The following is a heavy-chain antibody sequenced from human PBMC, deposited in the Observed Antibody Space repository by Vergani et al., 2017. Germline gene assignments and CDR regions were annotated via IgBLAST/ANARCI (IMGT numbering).Heavy chain of an antibody. Sequence: QVQLQESGPGLVKPSQTLSLTCTVSGGSISSGSYYWTWIRQPAGKGLEWIGRIYTSGSTNYNPSLKSRVTISVDTSKNQFSRKRSTVTAADTAVYYCAGEPWTVTRPAFDIWGQGTMVTVSS. V-gene: IGHV4-61*02. D-gene: IGHD4-17*01. J-gene: IGHJ3*02. CDR1: GGSISSGSYY. CDR3: AGEPWTVTRPAFDI. CDR2: IYTSGST.